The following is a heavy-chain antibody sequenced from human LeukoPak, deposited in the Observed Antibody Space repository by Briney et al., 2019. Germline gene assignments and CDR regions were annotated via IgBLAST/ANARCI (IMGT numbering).Heavy chain of an antibody. CDR3: ARDLGNTAMVTDY. CDR1: GFTFSSYS. J-gene: IGHJ4*02. D-gene: IGHD5-18*01. CDR2: ISSSSSYI. V-gene: IGHV3-21*01. Sequence: PGGSLRLSCAASGFTFSSYSMNWVRQAPGKGLEWVSSISSSSSYIYYADSVKGRFTISRDNAKNSLYPQMDSLRAEDTAVYYCARDLGNTAMVTDYWGQGTLVTVSS.